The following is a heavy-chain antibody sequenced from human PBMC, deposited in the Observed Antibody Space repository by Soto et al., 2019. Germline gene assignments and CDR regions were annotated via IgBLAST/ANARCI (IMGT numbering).Heavy chain of an antibody. V-gene: IGHV3-23*01. Sequence: GWYLRLSCAASGFPFSSYVMSWVRQAPGKGLEWVSGISGGGSNTFYADSVKGRFTISRDNSKNTLLLQMNSLGAEDTAVYYCAKDSNKYSSSLRGRHFAFWGQGTGVTVSS. CDR1: GFPFSSYV. J-gene: IGHJ4*02. CDR2: ISGGGSNT. D-gene: IGHD4-4*01. CDR3: AKDSNKYSSSLRGRHFAF.